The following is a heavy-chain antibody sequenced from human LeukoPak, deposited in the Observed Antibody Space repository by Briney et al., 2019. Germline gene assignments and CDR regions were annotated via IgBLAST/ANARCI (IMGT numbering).Heavy chain of an antibody. D-gene: IGHD1-26*01. V-gene: IGHV3-7*01. CDR3: ARDKVVGPTKFDS. Sequence: PGGSLRLSCAASGFTFSRYWMSWVRQAPGKGLEWVANIKQDGGEIYYVDSVKGRFTISRDNAENSVYLHMNSLRAEDTAVYYCARDKVVGPTKFDSWGQGTLVTVSS. CDR2: IKQDGGEI. J-gene: IGHJ5*01. CDR1: GFTFSRYW.